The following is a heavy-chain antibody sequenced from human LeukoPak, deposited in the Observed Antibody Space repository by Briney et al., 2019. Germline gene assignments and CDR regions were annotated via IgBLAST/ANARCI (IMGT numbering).Heavy chain of an antibody. V-gene: IGHV3-21*01. J-gene: IGHJ3*02. Sequence: PSETLSLTCTVSGGSVSSGSYYWSWIRQPPGKGLEWVSSISSSSSYIYYADSVKGRFTISRDNAKNSLYLQMNSLRAEDTAVYYCHYYGSGSLDAFDIWGQGTMVTVSS. CDR2: ISSSSSYI. CDR3: HYYGSGSLDAFDI. D-gene: IGHD3-10*01. CDR1: GGSVSSGSYY.